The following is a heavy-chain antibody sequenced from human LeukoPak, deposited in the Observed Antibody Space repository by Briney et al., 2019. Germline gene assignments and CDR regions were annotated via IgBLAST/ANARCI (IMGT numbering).Heavy chain of an antibody. J-gene: IGHJ5*02. CDR3: ARVGLDNTGWHISWFDP. D-gene: IGHD6-19*01. CDR2: ITTNGAST. Sequence: GGSLRLSCAASGFIFSDYYMTWVRQAPGKGLEWISYITTNGASTYYANSVKGRFTISRDNAQNSLFLQMNSLRAEDTAIYYCARVGLDNTGWHISWFDPWGQGTLVTVSS. CDR1: GFIFSDYY. V-gene: IGHV3-11*01.